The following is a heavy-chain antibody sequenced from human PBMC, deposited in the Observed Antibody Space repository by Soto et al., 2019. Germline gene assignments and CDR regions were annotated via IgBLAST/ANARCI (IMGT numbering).Heavy chain of an antibody. Sequence: EVQLVESGGGLVKPGGSLRLSCAASGFTFSNAWMNWVRQAPGKGLEWVGGIKSKTDGGTTDYAALVKGRFTISRDDSKNTLYLQMNSLKTADTAVYYCTTDFYGSGSYYDRAFDYWGQGTLVTVSS. CDR3: TTDFYGSGSYYDRAFDY. V-gene: IGHV3-15*07. D-gene: IGHD3-10*01. CDR2: IKSKTDGGTT. CDR1: GFTFSNAW. J-gene: IGHJ4*02.